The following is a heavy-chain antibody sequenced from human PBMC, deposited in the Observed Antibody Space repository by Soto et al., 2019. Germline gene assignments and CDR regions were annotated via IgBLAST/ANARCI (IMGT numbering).Heavy chain of an antibody. CDR2: IYYSGST. Sequence: SETLSLTCTVSGGSISRYYWSWIRQPPGKGLEWIGYIYYSGSTNYNPSLKSRVTISVDTSKNQFSLKLSSVTAADTAVYYCAREKGDTAMVMYYWGPGTLVTVSS. D-gene: IGHD5-18*01. CDR3: AREKGDTAMVMYY. CDR1: GGSISRYY. J-gene: IGHJ4*02. V-gene: IGHV4-59*01.